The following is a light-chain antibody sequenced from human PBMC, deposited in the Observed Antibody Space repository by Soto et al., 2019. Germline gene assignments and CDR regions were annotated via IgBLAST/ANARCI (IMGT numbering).Light chain of an antibody. J-gene: IGKJ4*01. CDR2: DAS. Sequence: NVLAPSSGTPSLSPGGSGTLSCRASQNVARNYLAWFQQRPGQAPRLLIYDASTRATGIPDRFSGSGSGTDFTLTISRLEPEDFAVYFCQQYATSPLAFGGGTKVDIK. V-gene: IGKV3-20*01. CDR3: QQYATSPLA. CDR1: QNVARNY.